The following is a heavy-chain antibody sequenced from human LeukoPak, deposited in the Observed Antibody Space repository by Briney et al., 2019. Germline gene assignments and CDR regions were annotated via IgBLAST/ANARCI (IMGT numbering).Heavy chain of an antibody. D-gene: IGHD1-1*01. CDR2: ISGSGNIT. CDR3: AKVSGTNYYYYYMDV. V-gene: IGHV3-23*01. Sequence: GGSLRLSCAASGFTFSLYAMSWVRQAPGKGLEWVSAISGSGNITYSADSVQGRFTISRDNSKNTLYLQMNSLRAEDTAVYYCAKVSGTNYYYYYMDVWGKGTTVTVSS. J-gene: IGHJ6*03. CDR1: GFTFSLYA.